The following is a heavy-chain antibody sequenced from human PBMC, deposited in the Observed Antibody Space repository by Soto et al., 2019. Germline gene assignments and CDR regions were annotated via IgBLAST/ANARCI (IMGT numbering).Heavy chain of an antibody. CDR1: GGTFSSYA. CDR3: ARVALSIAVAGPYYYYYGMDV. J-gene: IGHJ6*02. V-gene: IGHV1-69*13. CDR2: IIPIFGTA. D-gene: IGHD6-19*01. Sequence: SVKVSCKASGGTFSSYAISWVLQAPGQGLEWMGGIIPIFGTANYAQKFQGRVTITADESTSTAYMELSSLRSEDTAVYYCARVALSIAVAGPYYYYYGMDVWGQGTTVTVSS.